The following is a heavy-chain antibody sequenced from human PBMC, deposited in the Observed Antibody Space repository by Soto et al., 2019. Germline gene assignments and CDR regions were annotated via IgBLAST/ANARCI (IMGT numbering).Heavy chain of an antibody. CDR3: ATVRDFATHPFDY. CDR1: GYTFTSYG. Sequence: SVKVSCKASGYTFTSYGISWVRQAPGQGLEWMGGIIPIFGNANYAQKLQGRVTITADESTSTAYMELSSLRSEDTTVYYCATVRDFATHPFDYWGQGTLVTVSS. J-gene: IGHJ4*02. CDR2: IIPIFGNA. V-gene: IGHV1-69*13.